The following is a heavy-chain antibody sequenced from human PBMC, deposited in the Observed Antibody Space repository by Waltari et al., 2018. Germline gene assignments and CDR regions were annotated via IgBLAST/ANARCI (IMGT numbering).Heavy chain of an antibody. D-gene: IGHD2-2*01. V-gene: IGHV4-4*02. CDR1: GDSISGNYW. J-gene: IGHJ4*02. Sequence: QVQLQESGQGLVKPSGTLSLTCAVSGDSISGNYWWSWVRQSPEKGLEWIGQVHHSGKTHYNPSLQSLVTISVDKPKNQFSLNLNSVTAADTAVYYCAGDRAIGLFFDYWGRGTLVTVSS. CDR3: AGDRAIGLFFDY. CDR2: VHHSGKT.